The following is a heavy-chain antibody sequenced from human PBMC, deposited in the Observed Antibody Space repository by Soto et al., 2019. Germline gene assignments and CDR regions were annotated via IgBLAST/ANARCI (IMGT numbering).Heavy chain of an antibody. J-gene: IGHJ4*02. CDR2: IKSKTDGGTT. CDR1: GFTFSNAW. Sequence: PGGSLRLSCAASGFTFSNAWMSWVRQAPGKGLEWVGRIKSKTDGGTTDYAAPVKGRFTISRDDSKNTLYLQMNSLKTEDTAVYYCTTDVTVVVVAAQPTVDYWGQGTLVTVSS. CDR3: TTDVTVVVVAAQPTVDY. V-gene: IGHV3-15*01. D-gene: IGHD2-15*01.